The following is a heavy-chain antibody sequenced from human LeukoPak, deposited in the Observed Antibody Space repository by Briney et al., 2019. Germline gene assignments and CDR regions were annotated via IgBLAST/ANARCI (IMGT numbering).Heavy chain of an antibody. V-gene: IGHV4-39*07. CDR1: GGSIRRSSYY. CDR2: INHSGST. Sequence: KPSETLSLTCTVSGGSIRRSSYYWSWIRQPPGKGLEWIGEINHSGSTNYNPSLKSRVTISVDTSKNQFSLKLSSVTAADTAVYYCARGLKRRYFDWRSYYFDYWGQGTLVTVSS. D-gene: IGHD3-9*01. J-gene: IGHJ4*02. CDR3: ARGLKRRYFDWRSYYFDY.